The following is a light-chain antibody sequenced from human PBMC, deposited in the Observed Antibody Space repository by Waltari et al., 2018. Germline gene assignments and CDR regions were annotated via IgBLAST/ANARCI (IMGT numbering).Light chain of an antibody. Sequence: QSVLTQPPSVSGAPGQRVTISCTGSSSHIGAGYVGNWYQQLPGTAPKPRIYGNSNRPSGVPDRFSGSKSGTSASLAITGLQAEDEADYYCQSYDSSLSGSWVFGGGTKLTVL. CDR3: QSYDSSLSGSWV. J-gene: IGLJ3*02. V-gene: IGLV1-40*01. CDR1: SSHIGAGYV. CDR2: GNS.